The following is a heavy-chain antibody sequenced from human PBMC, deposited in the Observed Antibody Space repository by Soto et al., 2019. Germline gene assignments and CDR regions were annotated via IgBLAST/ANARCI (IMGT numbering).Heavy chain of an antibody. CDR1: GFTFSSYS. Sequence: EVQLVESGGGLVQPGGSLRLSCAASGFTFSSYSMNWVRQAPGKGLECVSDISSGGSTVYYAYSVKGRFTISRDNAKNSVYLQMDSLRVEDTAVYYCARERPGRGGCSSTTCYAFDYWGQGTLVTVSS. CDR3: ARERPGRGGCSSTTCYAFDY. V-gene: IGHV3-48*01. D-gene: IGHD2-2*01. J-gene: IGHJ4*02. CDR2: ISSGGSTV.